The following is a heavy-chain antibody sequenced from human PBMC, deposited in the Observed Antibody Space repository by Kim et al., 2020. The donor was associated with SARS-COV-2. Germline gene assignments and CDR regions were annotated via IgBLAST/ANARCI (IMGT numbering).Heavy chain of an antibody. CDR3: AALIGYSRSNFDY. D-gene: IGHD6-13*01. CDR1: GFTVSSNY. V-gene: IGHV3-53*04. Sequence: GGSLRLSCAASGFTVSSNYMSWVRQAPGKGLEWVSVIYSGGSTYYADSVKGRFTISRHNSKNTLYLQMNSLRAEDTAVYYCAALIGYSRSNFDYWGQGTLVTVSS. J-gene: IGHJ4*02. CDR2: IYSGGST.